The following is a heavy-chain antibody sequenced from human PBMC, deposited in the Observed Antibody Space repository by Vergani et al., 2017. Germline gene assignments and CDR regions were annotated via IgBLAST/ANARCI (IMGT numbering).Heavy chain of an antibody. D-gene: IGHD1-26*01. CDR3: AKGVVGAEDNAFDI. CDR2: ISYDGSNK. Sequence: VQLVGSGGGLVKPGGSLRLSCAASGFTFSSYGMHWVRQAPGKGLEWVAVISYDGSNKYYADSVKGRFTISRDNSKNTLYLQMNSLRAEDTAVYYCAKGVVGAEDNAFDIWGQGTMVTVSS. CDR1: GFTFSSYG. V-gene: IGHV3-30*18. J-gene: IGHJ3*02.